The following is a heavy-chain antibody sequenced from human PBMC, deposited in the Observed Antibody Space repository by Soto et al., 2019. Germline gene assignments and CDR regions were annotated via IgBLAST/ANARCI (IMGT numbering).Heavy chain of an antibody. D-gene: IGHD2-15*01. CDR3: ARSVGYCSGGSCYAAPAAFDY. Sequence: GSLRLSCAASGFTFSSYAMHWVRQAPGKGLEWVAVISYDGSNKYYADSVKGRFTISRDNSKNTLYLQMNSLRAGDTAVYYCARSVGYCSGGSCYAAPAAFDYWGQGT. V-gene: IGHV3-30-3*01. J-gene: IGHJ4*02. CDR2: ISYDGSNK. CDR1: GFTFSSYA.